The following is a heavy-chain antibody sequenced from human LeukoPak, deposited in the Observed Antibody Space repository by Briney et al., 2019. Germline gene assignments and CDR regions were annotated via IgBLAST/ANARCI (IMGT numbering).Heavy chain of an antibody. J-gene: IGHJ4*02. CDR2: IYHSGST. V-gene: IGHV4-4*02. D-gene: IGHD3-16*01. CDR1: GDSISSSNW. CDR3: AREDFGGARAVDY. Sequence: SETLSLTCAVSGDSISSSNWWSWVRPPPGKGLEWIGEIYHSGSTNYNPSLKSRVTISVDKSKNQFSLKLSSVTAADTAVYYCAREDFGGARAVDYWGQGTLVTVSS.